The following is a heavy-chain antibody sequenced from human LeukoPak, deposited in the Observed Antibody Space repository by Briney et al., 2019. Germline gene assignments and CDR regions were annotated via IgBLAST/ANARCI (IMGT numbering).Heavy chain of an antibody. CDR2: ISSSSSYI. D-gene: IGHD3-10*01. CDR1: GFTPSSYS. J-gene: IGHJ4*02. V-gene: IGHV3-21*01. CDR3: AKDRLSYYGSGSPPPDY. Sequence: GASLRLSCAASGFTPSSYSMNWVRQAPGKGLEWVSSISSSSSYIYYADSVKGRFTISRDNSKNTLYLQMNSLRAEDTAVYYCAKDRLSYYGSGSPPPDYWGQGTLVTVSS.